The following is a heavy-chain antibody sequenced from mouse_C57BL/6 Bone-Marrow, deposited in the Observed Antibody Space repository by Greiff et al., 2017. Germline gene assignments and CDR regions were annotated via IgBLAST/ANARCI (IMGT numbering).Heavy chain of an antibody. Sequence: QVQLQQSGPELVKPGASVKISCKASGYAFSSSWLNWVKQRPGKGLEWIGRIYPGDGDTNYNGKFKGKATLTADKSSSTAYMQLSSLTSEDSAVYFCARGDYYGSSPYYYAMDYWGQGTSVTVPS. D-gene: IGHD1-1*01. CDR2: IYPGDGDT. CDR3: ARGDYYGSSPYYYAMDY. CDR1: GYAFSSSW. J-gene: IGHJ4*01. V-gene: IGHV1-82*01.